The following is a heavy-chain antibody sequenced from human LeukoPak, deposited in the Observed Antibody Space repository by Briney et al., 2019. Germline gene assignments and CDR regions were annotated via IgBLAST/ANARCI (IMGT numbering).Heavy chain of an antibody. CDR1: GYTFTSYY. CDR3: ARDRRSSSRKIQNWFDP. Sequence: ASVKVSCKASGYTFTSYYMHWVRQAPGQGLEWMGIINPSGGSTSYAQKFQGRVTMTRDTSTSTVYMELSSLRSEDTAVYYCARDRRSSSRKIQNWFDPWGQGTLVTVSS. D-gene: IGHD6-13*01. CDR2: INPSGGST. J-gene: IGHJ5*02. V-gene: IGHV1-46*01.